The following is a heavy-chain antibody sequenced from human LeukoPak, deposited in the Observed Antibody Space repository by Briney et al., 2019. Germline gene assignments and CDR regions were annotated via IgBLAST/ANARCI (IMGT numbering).Heavy chain of an antibody. CDR2: FDPEDGET. CDR3: ATDVDSGYYYRAFDI. J-gene: IGHJ3*02. V-gene: IGHV1-24*01. Sequence: ASVKVSCKASGGTFSSYAISWVRQAPGKGLEWMGGFDPEDGETIYAQKFQGRVTMTEDTSTDTAYMELSSLRSEDTAVYYCATDVDSGYYYRAFDIWGQGTMVTVSS. D-gene: IGHD3-22*01. CDR1: GGTFSSYA.